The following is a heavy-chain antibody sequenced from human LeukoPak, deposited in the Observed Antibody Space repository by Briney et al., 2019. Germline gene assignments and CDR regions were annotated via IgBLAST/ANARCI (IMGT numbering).Heavy chain of an antibody. J-gene: IGHJ3*02. V-gene: IGHV4-34*01. Sequence: PSETLSLTCAVYGGSFSGYYWSWIRQPPGKGLEWIGEINHSGSTNYNPSLKSRVTISVDTSKNQFSLKLSSVTAADTAVYYCARMIRVVVTAINNAFDIWGQGTTVTVSS. CDR2: INHSGST. CDR3: ARMIRVVVTAINNAFDI. CDR1: GGSFSGYY. D-gene: IGHD2-21*02.